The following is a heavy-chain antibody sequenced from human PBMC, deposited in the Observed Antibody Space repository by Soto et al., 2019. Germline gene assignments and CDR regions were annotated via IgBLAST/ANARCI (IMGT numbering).Heavy chain of an antibody. V-gene: IGHV3-23*01. CDR3: ANSPLGSYYYYMDV. CDR2: ISGSGGST. Sequence: EVQLLESGGGLVQPGGSLRLSCAASGFTFSSYAMSWVRQAPGKGLEWVSAISGSGGSTYYADSVKGRFTISRDNSQNTLYLQMNSLRAEDTAVYYCANSPLGSYYYYMDVWGKGTTVTVSS. CDR1: GFTFSSYA. J-gene: IGHJ6*03. D-gene: IGHD3-10*01.